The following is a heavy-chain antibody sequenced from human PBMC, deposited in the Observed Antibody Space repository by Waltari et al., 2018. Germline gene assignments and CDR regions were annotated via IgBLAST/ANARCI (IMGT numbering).Heavy chain of an antibody. V-gene: IGHV2-5*01. Sequence: QITLKASGPTLVQPTQTLTLTCTFSGFSLTTTGVGVGWIRQPPGKALEWFARIYWNDDKRYSTSLRSRVTITKDTSKNQVVLTMTNMDPVDTATYYCAHSHDRNYAWQFDYWGQGTLVTVSS. J-gene: IGHJ4*02. CDR1: GFSLTTTGVG. CDR2: IYWNDDK. CDR3: AHSHDRNYAWQFDY. D-gene: IGHD1-7*01.